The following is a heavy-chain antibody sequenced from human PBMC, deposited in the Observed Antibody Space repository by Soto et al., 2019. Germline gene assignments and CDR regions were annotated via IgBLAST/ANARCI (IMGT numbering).Heavy chain of an antibody. CDR3: ARELAAAGTGARWFDP. J-gene: IGHJ5*02. D-gene: IGHD6-13*01. Sequence: GGSLRLSCAASVLTFSSYAMHWVRQAPGKGLEWVAVISYDGSNKYYADSVKGRFTISRDNSKNTLYLQMNSLRAEDTAVYYCARELAAAGTGARWFDPWGQGTLVTVSS. CDR1: VLTFSSYA. V-gene: IGHV3-30-3*01. CDR2: ISYDGSNK.